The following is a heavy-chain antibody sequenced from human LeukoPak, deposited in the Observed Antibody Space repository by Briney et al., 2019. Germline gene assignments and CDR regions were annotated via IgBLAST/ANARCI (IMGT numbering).Heavy chain of an antibody. Sequence: PGGSLRLSCAISGFIFNTNGMNWVRQSPGKGLEWLATIAGGDESTYYADSVKGRFAISRDNSKNTVFLHMNSLRVEDTAVYYCARGVYWSLDYWGQGTQVTVSS. CDR3: ARGVYWSLDY. CDR1: GFIFNTNG. V-gene: IGHV3-23*01. D-gene: IGHD1-1*01. J-gene: IGHJ4*02. CDR2: IAGGDEST.